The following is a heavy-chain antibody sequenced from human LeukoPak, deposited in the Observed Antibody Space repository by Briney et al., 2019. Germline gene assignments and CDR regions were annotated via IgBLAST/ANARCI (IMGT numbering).Heavy chain of an antibody. V-gene: IGHV1-69*01. D-gene: IGHD6-25*01. J-gene: IGHJ6*02. Sequence: RASLNLSCKASGGTVSSYAIRWVRQDPGQGLEWMGGISPIFGTANYAQKFQGRVTITADESTSTAYMELSSLRSEDTAVYYCARDRYSSAYGMDVWGQGTTDTVSS. CDR2: ISPIFGTA. CDR3: ARDRYSSAYGMDV. CDR1: GGTVSSYA.